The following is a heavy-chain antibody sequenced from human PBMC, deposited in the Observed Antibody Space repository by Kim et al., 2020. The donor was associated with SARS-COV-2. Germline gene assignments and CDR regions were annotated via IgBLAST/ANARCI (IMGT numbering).Heavy chain of an antibody. CDR2: ISSSGSTI. V-gene: IGHV3-48*03. D-gene: IGHD3-16*02. CDR3: ATGGARYGTFDF. Sequence: GGSLRLSCAASGFTFSSYEMNWVRQAPGKGLEWVSYISSSGSTIYYADSVKGRFTISTENAKNSLYLQMNSLRAQDTAVYYCATGGARYGTFDFWGQGTLVTFSS. J-gene: IGHJ4*02. CDR1: GFTFSSYE.